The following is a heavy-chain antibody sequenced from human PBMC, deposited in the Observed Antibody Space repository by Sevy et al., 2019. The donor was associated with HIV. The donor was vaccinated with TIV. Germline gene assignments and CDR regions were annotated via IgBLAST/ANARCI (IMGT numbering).Heavy chain of an antibody. CDR2: LSFGCGKI. D-gene: IGHD3-10*02. J-gene: IGHJ4*02. V-gene: IGHV3-23*01. Sequence: SLRLSCVASGFNFNIYSFSWVRQTPGKGLEWVSTLSFGCGKINYADSVQGRFTISRDDSKNTLYLEMNSLRVEDTAIYYCAREGCSKPHDYWGQGTLVTVSS. CDR1: GFNFNIYS. CDR3: AREGCSKPHDY.